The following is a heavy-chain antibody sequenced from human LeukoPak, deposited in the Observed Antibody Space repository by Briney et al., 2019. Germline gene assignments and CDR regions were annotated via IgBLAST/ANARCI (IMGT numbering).Heavy chain of an antibody. J-gene: IGHJ3*02. CDR3: ARDCSSTSCYTHAFDI. CDR1: GGSISSGGYY. CDR2: IYHSGST. Sequence: SQTLSLTCTVSGGSISSGGYYWSWIRQPPGKGLEWIGYIYHSGSTYYNPSLKSRVTISVDRSKNQFSLKLSSVTAADTAVYYCARDCSSTSCYTHAFDIWGQGTMVTVSS. D-gene: IGHD2-2*02. V-gene: IGHV4-30-2*01.